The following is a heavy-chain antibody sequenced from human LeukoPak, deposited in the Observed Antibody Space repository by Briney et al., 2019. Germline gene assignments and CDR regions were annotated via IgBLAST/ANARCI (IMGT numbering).Heavy chain of an antibody. D-gene: IGHD3-3*01. Sequence: EASVKVSSKASGYTFTSYDINWVRQATGQGLEWMGWMNPNSGNTGYAQKFQGRVTMTRNTSISTAYMELSSLRSEDTAVYYCARGVQGDFWSGYYRHWGQGTLVTVSS. CDR2: MNPNSGNT. CDR3: ARGVQGDFWSGYYRH. J-gene: IGHJ4*02. CDR1: GYTFTSYD. V-gene: IGHV1-8*01.